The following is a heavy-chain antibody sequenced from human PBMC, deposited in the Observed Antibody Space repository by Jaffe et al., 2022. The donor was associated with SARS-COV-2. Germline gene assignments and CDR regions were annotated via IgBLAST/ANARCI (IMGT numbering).Heavy chain of an antibody. CDR1: GGSISSYY. D-gene: IGHD3-22*01. V-gene: IGHV4-59*01. J-gene: IGHJ4*02. Sequence: QVQLQESGPGLVKPSETLSLTCTVSGGSISSYYWSWIRQPPGKGLEWIGYIYYSGSTNYNPSLKSRVTISVDTSKNQFSLKLSSVTAADTAVYYCARDRGYYYDSSFDYWGQGTLVTVSS. CDR3: ARDRGYYYDSSFDY. CDR2: IYYSGST.